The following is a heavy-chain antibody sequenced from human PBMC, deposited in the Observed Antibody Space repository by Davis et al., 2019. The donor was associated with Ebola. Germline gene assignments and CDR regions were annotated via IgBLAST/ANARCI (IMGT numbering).Heavy chain of an antibody. CDR1: GFTFGDYA. J-gene: IGHJ4*02. Sequence: GGSLRLPCTALGFTFGDYAMSWSRQAPGKGLEWVGFIRSKAYGGTTEYAASVKGRFTISRDDSKSIAYLQMNSLKTEDTAVYYSEAGTGGLDYWGQGTLVTVSS. D-gene: IGHD1-1*01. V-gene: IGHV3-49*03. CDR2: IRSKAYGGTT. CDR3: EAGTGGLDY.